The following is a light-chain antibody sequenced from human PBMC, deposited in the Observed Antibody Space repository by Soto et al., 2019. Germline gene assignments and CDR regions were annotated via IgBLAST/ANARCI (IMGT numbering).Light chain of an antibody. CDR2: KAS. CDR3: QQYFGYPWT. CDR1: QSINDW. V-gene: IGKV1-5*03. Sequence: DIQMTQSPSTLSASVGDRVTITCRASQSINDWLAWYQQKPGKAPNLLIYKASSLQSGVPSRFSGSGSGTEFTLTLSSLQPDDFATFYCQQYFGYPWTFGQGTKVEIK. J-gene: IGKJ1*01.